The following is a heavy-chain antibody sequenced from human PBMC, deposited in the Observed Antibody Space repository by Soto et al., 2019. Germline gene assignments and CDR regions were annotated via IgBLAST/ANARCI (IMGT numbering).Heavy chain of an antibody. CDR3: AAMVRGVLLPQYDY. CDR1: GGSISSGGYY. Sequence: QVQLQESGPGLVKPSQTLSLTCTVSGGSISSGGYYWSWIRQHPGKGLEWIGYIYYSGSTYYNPSLKSRVTITVDTSKNQFSLKLSSVTAADTAVYYCAAMVRGVLLPQYDYWGQGTLVTVSS. V-gene: IGHV4-31*03. J-gene: IGHJ4*02. D-gene: IGHD3-10*01. CDR2: IYYSGST.